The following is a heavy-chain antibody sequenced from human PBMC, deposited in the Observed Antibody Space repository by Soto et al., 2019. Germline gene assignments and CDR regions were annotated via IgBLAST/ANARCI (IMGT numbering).Heavy chain of an antibody. V-gene: IGHV1-18*01. CDR2: ISAYNGNT. D-gene: IGHD6-19*01. J-gene: IGHJ4*02. CDR1: GYTFTSYG. Sequence: GASVKVSCKASGYTFTSYGISWVRQAPGQGLEWMGWISAYNGNTNYAQKLQGRVTMTTDTSTSTAYMELRSLRSDDTAVYYCVVSARLMYEEAVAGRDYFDYWGQGTLVTVSS. CDR3: VVSARLMYEEAVAGRDYFDY.